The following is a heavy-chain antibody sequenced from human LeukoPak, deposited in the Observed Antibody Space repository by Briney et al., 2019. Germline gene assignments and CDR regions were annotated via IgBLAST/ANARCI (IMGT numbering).Heavy chain of an antibody. D-gene: IGHD3-3*01. CDR2: IYYSGST. CDR1: GGSISSYY. J-gene: IGHJ3*02. V-gene: IGHV4-59*08. CDR3: ARGTFGVVIISDNSDDAFDI. Sequence: PSETLSLTCTVSGGSISSYYWSWIRQPPGKGLEWIGYIYYSGSTNYNPSLKSRVTISVDTSKNQFSLKLSSVTAADTAVYYCARGTFGVVIISDNSDDAFDIWGQGTMVTVSS.